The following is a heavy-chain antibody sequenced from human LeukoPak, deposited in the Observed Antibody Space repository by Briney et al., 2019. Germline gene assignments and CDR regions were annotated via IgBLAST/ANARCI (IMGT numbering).Heavy chain of an antibody. CDR1: GGTFSSYA. D-gene: IGHD2-15*01. J-gene: IGHJ4*02. CDR2: IIPIFGTA. V-gene: IGHV1-69*06. Sequence: ASVKVSCKASGGTFSSYAISWVRQAPGQGLERMGGIIPIFGTANYAQKFQGRVTITADKSTSTAYMELSSLRSEDTAVYYCARDHPKCSGGSCPFDYWGQGTLVTVSS. CDR3: ARDHPKCSGGSCPFDY.